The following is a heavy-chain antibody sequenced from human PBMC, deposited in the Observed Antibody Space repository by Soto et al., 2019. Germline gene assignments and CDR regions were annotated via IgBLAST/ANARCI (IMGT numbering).Heavy chain of an antibody. J-gene: IGHJ5*02. CDR2: IIPIFGTA. D-gene: IGHD3-22*01. V-gene: IGHV1-69*12. CDR3: ARAEYYYDSSGPLNRWFDP. CDR1: GGTFSSYA. Sequence: QVQLVQSGAEVKKPGSSVKVSCKASGGTFSSYAISWVRQAPGQGLEWMGGIIPIFGTANYAQKFQGRVTITADESTSTAYMELSSLRSEDTAVYYCARAEYYYDSSGPLNRWFDPWGQGTLVTVSS.